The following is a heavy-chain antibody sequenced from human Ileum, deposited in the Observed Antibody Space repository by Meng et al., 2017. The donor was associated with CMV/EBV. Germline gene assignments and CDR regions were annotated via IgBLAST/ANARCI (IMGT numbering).Heavy chain of an antibody. Sequence: GESLKISCAASGFTFSSYVMSWVRQAPGKGLEWVSSISASGGSTFYVDSVKGRFTISRDNSKNTLYLQRNSLRAEDTAVYHCAKVPRPNWFDPWGQGTLVTVSS. J-gene: IGHJ5*02. V-gene: IGHV3-23*01. CDR2: ISASGGST. CDR1: GFTFSSYV. CDR3: AKVPRPNWFDP.